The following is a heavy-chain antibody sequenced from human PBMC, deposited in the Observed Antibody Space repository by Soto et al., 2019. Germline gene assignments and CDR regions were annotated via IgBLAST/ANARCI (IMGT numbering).Heavy chain of an antibody. D-gene: IGHD1-1*01. CDR1: GFTVSDYY. V-gene: IGHV3-7*05. Sequence: EEQLVESGGGLVQPWGSLRLSCAAAGFTVSDYYMSWVRQSPGKGLEWVANINQDGRAKSYVDSVRGRFTIARDNGKHSLSLQMDSLRAADTAVYYCARWNGGFDPWGQGPLVTVSS. CDR3: ARWNGGFDP. J-gene: IGHJ5*02. CDR2: INQDGRAK.